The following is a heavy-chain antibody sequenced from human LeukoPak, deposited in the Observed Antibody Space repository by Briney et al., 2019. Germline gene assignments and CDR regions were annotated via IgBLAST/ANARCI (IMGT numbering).Heavy chain of an antibody. J-gene: IGHJ6*02. V-gene: IGHV1-69*05. CDR1: GGTFSSYA. CDR2: IIPIFGTA. Sequence: ASVKVSCKASGGTFSSYAISWVRQAPGQGLEWMGGIIPIFGTANYAQKFQGRVTMTRDTSTSTVYMELSSLRSEDTAVYYCARDPYYYYGSGSWEGYYYYYGMDVWGQGTTVTVSS. CDR3: ARDPYYYYGSGSWEGYYYYYGMDV. D-gene: IGHD3-10*01.